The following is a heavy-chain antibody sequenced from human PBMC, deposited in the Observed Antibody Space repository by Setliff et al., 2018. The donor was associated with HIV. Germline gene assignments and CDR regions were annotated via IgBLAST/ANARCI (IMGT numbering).Heavy chain of an antibody. Sequence: PSETLALTCTVSGGSISSYYWSWIRPPPGKGLEWIGYIYYSGSTNYNPSLKSRVTISVDTSKNQFPLKLSSVIAADTAVYYCARIFGDQGYYYGMDVWGQGTTVTVSS. CDR2: IYYSGST. J-gene: IGHJ6*02. V-gene: IGHV4-59*01. CDR1: GGSISSYY. D-gene: IGHD3-3*01. CDR3: ARIFGDQGYYYGMDV.